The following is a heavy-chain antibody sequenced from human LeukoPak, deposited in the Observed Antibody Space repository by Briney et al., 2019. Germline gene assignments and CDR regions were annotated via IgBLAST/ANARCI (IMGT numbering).Heavy chain of an antibody. D-gene: IGHD6-13*01. CDR3: AKVAAAAYYYYYMDV. J-gene: IGHJ6*03. CDR1: GFTFSSYS. Sequence: PGGSLRLSCAASGFTFSSYSMNWVRQAPGEGLEWVSYISSLSGTIYYADSVKGRFTISRDNSKNTLYLQMSSLRAEDTAVYYCAKVAAAAYYYYYMDVWGKGTTVTVSS. V-gene: IGHV3-48*01. CDR2: ISSLSGTI.